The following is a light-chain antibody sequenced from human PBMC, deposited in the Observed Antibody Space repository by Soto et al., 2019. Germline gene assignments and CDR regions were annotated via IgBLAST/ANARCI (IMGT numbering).Light chain of an antibody. J-gene: IGLJ1*01. CDR1: SSDVGGYNY. CDR2: EVS. Sequence: LTQPASVSGSPGQSITISRTGTSSDVGGYNYVSWYQQHPGKAPKLMIFEVSSRPSGVSYRFSGSKSGNTASLTISGLQAEAEADYYCSSYTSSSTLYVFGSGTKVTVL. V-gene: IGLV2-14*01. CDR3: SSYTSSSTLYV.